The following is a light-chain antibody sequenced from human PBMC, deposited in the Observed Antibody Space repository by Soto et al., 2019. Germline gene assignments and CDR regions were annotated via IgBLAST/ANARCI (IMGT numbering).Light chain of an antibody. CDR1: SSDVGGYNY. J-gene: IGLJ3*02. CDR2: EVT. V-gene: IGLV2-8*01. Sequence: QSALTQPPSASGSPGQSVTISCTGTSSDVGGYNYVSWYQQHPGKAPKLVIYEVTKRPSGVPDRFSGSKSGNTASLTVSGLQAEDEADYYCSAYTARSTLVFSGGTKLTVL. CDR3: SAYTARSTLV.